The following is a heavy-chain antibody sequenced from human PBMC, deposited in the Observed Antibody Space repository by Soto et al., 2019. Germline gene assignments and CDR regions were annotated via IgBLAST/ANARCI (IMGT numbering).Heavy chain of an antibody. CDR1: GFTFSAYG. CDR2: ISSSGTTI. V-gene: IGHV3-48*03. CDR3: ARHGDYGNWFDP. J-gene: IGHJ5*02. Sequence: EVQLVESGGGLVQPGGSLRLSCAASGFTFSAYGMDWVRQAPGKGLEWLSFISSSGTTIYYADSVKGRFTISRDNPKNSLYLQMNSLRAEDTAVYYCARHGDYGNWFDPWGQGTLVTVSS. D-gene: IGHD4-17*01.